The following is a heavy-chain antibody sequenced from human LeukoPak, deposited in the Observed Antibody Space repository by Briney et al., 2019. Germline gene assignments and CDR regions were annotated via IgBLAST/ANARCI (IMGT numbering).Heavy chain of an antibody. D-gene: IGHD5-12*01. CDR1: GFTFSSYS. V-gene: IGHV3-21*01. J-gene: IGHJ6*02. CDR3: ARRVATIYYYYYGMDV. CDR2: ISSSSSYI. Sequence: GGSLRLSCAASGFTFSSYSMNWVRQAPGKGLEWVSSISSSSSYIYYADSVKGRFTISRDNAKNSLYLQMNSLRAEDTAVYYCARRVATIYYYYYGMDVWGQGTTVTVSS.